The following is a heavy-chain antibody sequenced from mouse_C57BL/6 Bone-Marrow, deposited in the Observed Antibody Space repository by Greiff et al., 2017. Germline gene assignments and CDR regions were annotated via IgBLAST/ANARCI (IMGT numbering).Heavy chain of an antibody. Sequence: QVQLQQPGAELVRPGSSVKLSCKASGYTFTRYWMDWVKQRPGQGLEWIGNIYPSDSETHYNQKFKDKATLTVDKSSSTAYMQLSSLTSEDSAVYYCARGGKKLPWFAYWGQGTLVTVSA. D-gene: IGHD2-1*01. CDR3: ARGGKKLPWFAY. V-gene: IGHV1-61*01. CDR2: IYPSDSET. CDR1: GYTFTRYW. J-gene: IGHJ3*01.